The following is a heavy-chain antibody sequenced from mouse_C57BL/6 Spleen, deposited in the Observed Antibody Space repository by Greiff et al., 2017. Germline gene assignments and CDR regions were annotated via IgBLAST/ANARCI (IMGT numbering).Heavy chain of an antibody. J-gene: IGHJ4*01. CDR3: ARSGSTMVTTAFYYAMDY. CDR2: INPSSGYT. V-gene: IGHV1-7*01. D-gene: IGHD2-2*01. Sequence: VKLMESGAELAKPGASVKLSCKASGYTFTSYWMHWVKQRPGQGLEWIGYINPSSGYTKYNQKFTDKATLTADKSSSTAYMQLSSLTYEDSAVYYCARSGSTMVTTAFYYAMDYWGQGTSVTVSS. CDR1: GYTFTSYW.